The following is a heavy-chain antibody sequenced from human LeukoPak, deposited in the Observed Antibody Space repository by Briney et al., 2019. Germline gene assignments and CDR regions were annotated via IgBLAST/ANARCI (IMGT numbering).Heavy chain of an antibody. CDR3: ARLVYGSGSYYNGWFDP. J-gene: IGHJ5*02. CDR1: GYSFTSYW. CDR2: IDPSDSYT. V-gene: IGHV5-10-1*01. Sequence: GESLRISCKGSGYSFTSYWISWVRQMPGKGLEWMGRIDPSDSYTNYSPSFQGHVTISADKSISTAYLQWSSLKAPDTAMYYCARLVYGSGSYYNGWFDPWGQGTLVTVSS. D-gene: IGHD3-10*01.